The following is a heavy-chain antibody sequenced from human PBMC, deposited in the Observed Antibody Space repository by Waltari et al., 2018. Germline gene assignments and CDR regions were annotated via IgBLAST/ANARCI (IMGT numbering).Heavy chain of an antibody. CDR3: ARDRWGESHGYGY. CDR1: GYTFTVYY. J-gene: IGHJ4*02. CDR2: INPNNGAT. Sequence: QVQLVQSGVEVKKPGASVRVSCKASGYTFTVYYLPWIRQAPGQGPEWMGWINPNNGATKYAQKFQGRVTMTRDTSINTAYLEVTSDDTAVYYCARDRWGESHGYGYWGRGTLVTVSS. V-gene: IGHV1-2*02. D-gene: IGHD7-27*01.